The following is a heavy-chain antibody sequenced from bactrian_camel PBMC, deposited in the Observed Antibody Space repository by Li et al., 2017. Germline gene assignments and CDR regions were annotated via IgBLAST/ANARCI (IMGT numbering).Heavy chain of an antibody. J-gene: IGHJ6*01. Sequence: VQLVESGGGSVQAGGSLRLSCAARGYTQRSGCLAWFRQVPGKEREMVAQIQDDGMKHYGGTAKGRFTISKDVAKDTLDLRMTSLKPEDSGMYYCAVDGPVAFCSDYPSDFGGWGKGTQVTVS. CDR3: AVDGPVAFCSDYPSDFGG. CDR1: GYTQRSGC. V-gene: IGHV3S67*01. CDR2: IQDDGMK. D-gene: IGHD2*01.